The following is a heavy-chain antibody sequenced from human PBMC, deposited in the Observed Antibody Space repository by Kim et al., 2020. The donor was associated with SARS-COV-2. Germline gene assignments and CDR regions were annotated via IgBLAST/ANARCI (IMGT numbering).Heavy chain of an antibody. V-gene: IGHV4-31*03. J-gene: IGHJ4*02. CDR2: IYYSGST. CDR1: GGSISSGGYY. D-gene: IGHD3-10*01. CDR3: ARLTLRLGYGALLPYYFDY. Sequence: SETLSLTCTVSGGSISSGGYYWSWIRQHPGKGLEWIGYIYYSGSTYYNPSLERGSTVKVDTAKKQFSLKLSSVTAADTAVYYCARLTLRLGYGALLPYYFDYWGQGTLGT.